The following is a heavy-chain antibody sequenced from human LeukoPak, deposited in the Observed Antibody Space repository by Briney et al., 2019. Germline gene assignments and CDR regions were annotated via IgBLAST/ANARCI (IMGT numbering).Heavy chain of an antibody. Sequence: GGSLRLSCAASGFTFSSYSMNWVRQAPGKGLEWASYISSSSSTIYYAGSVKGRFTISRDNAKNSLFLQMNSLRAEDTAVYYCARSRGSSGSYPFDYWGQGTLVNVSS. CDR1: GFTFSSYS. CDR3: ARSRGSSGSYPFDY. V-gene: IGHV3-48*01. D-gene: IGHD1-26*01. J-gene: IGHJ4*02. CDR2: ISSSSSTI.